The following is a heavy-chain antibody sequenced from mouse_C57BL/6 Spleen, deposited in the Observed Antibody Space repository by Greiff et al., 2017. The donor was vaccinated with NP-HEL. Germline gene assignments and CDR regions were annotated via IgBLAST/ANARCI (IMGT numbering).Heavy chain of an antibody. D-gene: IGHD1-1*01. V-gene: IGHV1-81*01. J-gene: IGHJ1*03. CDR2: IYPRSGNT. CDR1: GYTFTSYG. CDR3: ARFITTVVATGYFDV. Sequence: QVQLKQSGAELARPGASVKLSCKASGYTFTSYGISWVKQRTGQGLEWIGEIYPRSGNTYYNEKFKGKATLTADKSSSTAYMELRSLTSEDSAVYFCARFITTVVATGYFDVWGTGTTVTVSS.